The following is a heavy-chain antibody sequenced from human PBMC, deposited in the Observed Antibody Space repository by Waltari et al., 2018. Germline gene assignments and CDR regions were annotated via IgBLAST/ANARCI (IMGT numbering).Heavy chain of an antibody. CDR1: GGTFTTFG. V-gene: IGHV1-69*01. J-gene: IGHJ3*01. CDR3: ARGPDGFDV. CDR2: IVPDFHTP. Sequence: QVQLVQSGAEVKKPGSSVKVSCKTSGGTFTTFGITWVRQAPGQGLEWMGGIVPDFHTPNYAQKFQDRVTISADESTSTVSMEVSGLRSEDTAVYYCARGPDGFDVWGQGTVVTVSS.